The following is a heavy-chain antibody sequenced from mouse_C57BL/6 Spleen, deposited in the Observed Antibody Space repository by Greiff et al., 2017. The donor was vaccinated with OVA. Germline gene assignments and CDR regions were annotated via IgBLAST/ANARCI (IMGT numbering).Heavy chain of an antibody. D-gene: IGHD2-3*01. Sequence: QVQLQQPGAELVRPGSSVKLSCKASGYTFTSYWMHWVKQRPIQGLEWIGNIDPSDSETHYNQKFKDKATLTVDKSSSTAYMQLSSLTSEDSAVYYCARKIYDGLAYWGQGTLVTVSA. CDR1: GYTFTSYW. CDR3: ARKIYDGLAY. V-gene: IGHV1-52*01. CDR2: IDPSDSET. J-gene: IGHJ3*01.